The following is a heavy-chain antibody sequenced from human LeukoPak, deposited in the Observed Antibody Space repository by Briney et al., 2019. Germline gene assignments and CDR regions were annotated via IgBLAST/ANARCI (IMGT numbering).Heavy chain of an antibody. J-gene: IGHJ4*02. Sequence: ASVKVSCKASGYTFTSYAMNWVRQAPGQGLEWMRWINTNTGNPTYAQGFTGRFVFSLDTSVSTAYLQICSLKAEDTAVYYCARGGMVYALDYWGQGTLVTVSS. D-gene: IGHD2-8*01. CDR2: INTNTGNP. V-gene: IGHV7-4-1*01. CDR3: ARGGMVYALDY. CDR1: GYTFTSYA.